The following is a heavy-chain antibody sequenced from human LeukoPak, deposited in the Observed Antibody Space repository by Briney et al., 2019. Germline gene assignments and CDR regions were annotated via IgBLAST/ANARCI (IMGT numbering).Heavy chain of an antibody. Sequence: GGSLRLSCAASGFTFSSYEMNWVRQAPGKGLEWVSYISSSGSTIYYADSVKGRFTISRDNAKNSLYLQMNSLRAEDTAVCYCARDQNSRGYSYGPWGQGTLVTVSS. J-gene: IGHJ5*02. CDR3: ARDQNSRGYSYGP. CDR2: ISSSGSTI. CDR1: GFTFSSYE. D-gene: IGHD5-18*01. V-gene: IGHV3-48*03.